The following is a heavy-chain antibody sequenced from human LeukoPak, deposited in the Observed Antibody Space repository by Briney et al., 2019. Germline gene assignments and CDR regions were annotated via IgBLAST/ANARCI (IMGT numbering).Heavy chain of an antibody. CDR3: ARTYYYDSSGIDY. J-gene: IGHJ4*02. V-gene: IGHV4-31*03. Sequence: SETLSLTCTVSGGSISSGGYYWSWIRQQPGKGLEWIGYIYYSGSTYYNPSLKSRVTISVDTSKNQFSLKLSSVTAADTAVYYCARTYYYDSSGIDYWGQGTLVTVSS. CDR1: GGSISSGGYY. CDR2: IYYSGST. D-gene: IGHD3-22*01.